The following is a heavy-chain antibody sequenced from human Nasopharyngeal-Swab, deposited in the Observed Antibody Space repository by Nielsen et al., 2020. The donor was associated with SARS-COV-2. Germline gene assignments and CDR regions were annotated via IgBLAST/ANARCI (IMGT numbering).Heavy chain of an antibody. CDR2: IYYSGST. CDR1: GGSVSSGGYY. CDR3: ARLVGATDYYYGMDV. V-gene: IGHV4-61*08. J-gene: IGHJ6*02. Sequence: SETLSLTCTVSGGSVSSGGYYWSWIRQPPGKGLEWIGYIYYSGSTNYNPSLKSRVTISVDTSKNQFSLKLSSVTAADTAVYYCARLVGATDYYYGMDVWGQGTTVTVSS. D-gene: IGHD1-26*01.